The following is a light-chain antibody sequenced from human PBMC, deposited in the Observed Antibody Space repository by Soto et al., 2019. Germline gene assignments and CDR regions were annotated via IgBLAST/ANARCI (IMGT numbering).Light chain of an antibody. J-gene: IGKJ2*01. CDR3: LQSYSIPYT. Sequence: DIQMTQSPSSLSASVGDRVTITCRASQSISSYLNWYQQKPGKAPKLLIYAASSLQSGVPSRFSGSGSGTDFTLTISSLQPEDFATYYCLQSYSIPYTFGQGTKVDIK. CDR1: QSISSY. CDR2: AAS. V-gene: IGKV1-39*01.